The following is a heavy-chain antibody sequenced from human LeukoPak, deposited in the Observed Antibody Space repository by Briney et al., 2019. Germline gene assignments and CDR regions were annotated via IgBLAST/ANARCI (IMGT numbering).Heavy chain of an antibody. D-gene: IGHD4-17*01. CDR3: VRATGRPRLAFDL. CDR1: SDSFNYVAFY. CDR2: VYYTGST. Sequence: SETLSLTCTVSSDSFNYVAFYWAWIRQPPGKGLEYIGNVYYTGSTYYNPSLKSRATISLDTSENHFSLSLSSVTAADTAVYYCVRATGRPRLAFDLWGRGTGVTVSS. V-gene: IGHV4-39*02. J-gene: IGHJ3*01.